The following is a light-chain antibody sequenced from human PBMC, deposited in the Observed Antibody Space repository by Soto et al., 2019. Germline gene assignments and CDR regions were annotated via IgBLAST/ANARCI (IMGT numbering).Light chain of an antibody. CDR2: SNN. CDR1: SSNIGSNT. Sequence: QSVLTQPPSASGTPGQRVTISCSGSSSNIGSNTVNWYQQLPGTAPKLLIYSNNQRPSGVPDRFSGSKSGTSAYLTVSGLQAEDEADYYCISYAGSDNFVFGTGTKVTVL. V-gene: IGLV1-44*01. J-gene: IGLJ1*01. CDR3: ISYAGSDNFV.